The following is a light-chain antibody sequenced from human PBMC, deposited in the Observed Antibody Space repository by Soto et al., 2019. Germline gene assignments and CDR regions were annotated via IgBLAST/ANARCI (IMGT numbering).Light chain of an antibody. CDR1: QSVSSSY. Sequence: EIVLTQSPGTLSLSPGERATLSCRASQSVSSSYLAWYQQKPGQAPRLLIYGASSMATGIPDRFSGGGSGTDFTLTISRLEPEDFAVYYFQQYGSSPPFGQGTRLEIK. V-gene: IGKV3-20*01. CDR2: GAS. CDR3: QQYGSSPP. J-gene: IGKJ5*01.